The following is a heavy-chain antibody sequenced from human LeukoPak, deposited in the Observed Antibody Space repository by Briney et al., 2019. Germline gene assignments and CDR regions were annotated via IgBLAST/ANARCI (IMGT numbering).Heavy chain of an antibody. V-gene: IGHV1-8*01. CDR2: MNPITGST. J-gene: IGHJ5*02. CDR3: ARVKRFPTVWFDP. CDR1: GFTFSDYD. D-gene: IGHD3-10*01. Sequence: ASVKVSCKASGFTFSDYDINWVRQAAGQGLEWMGWMNPITGSTGYVQKFRGRIIMTRDTSITTAFMELTSLTSDDTAIYYCARVKRFPTVWFDPWGQGTLVTVSS.